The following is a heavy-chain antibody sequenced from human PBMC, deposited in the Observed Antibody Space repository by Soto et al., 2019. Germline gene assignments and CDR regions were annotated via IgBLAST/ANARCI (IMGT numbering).Heavy chain of an antibody. J-gene: IGHJ6*02. CDR1: GGSVSSGSYY. CDR3: ARDGDGRMTTNPYYYNGMDV. D-gene: IGHD4-4*01. V-gene: IGHV4-61*01. Sequence: SETLSLTCTVSGGSVSSGSYYWSWIRQPPGKGMEWIGYVFYTGRANYNASLKSRVSISLDTSNYQFSLKLSSVTAADTAVYYCARDGDGRMTTNPYYYNGMDVWGPGTTVTVSS. CDR2: VFYTGRA.